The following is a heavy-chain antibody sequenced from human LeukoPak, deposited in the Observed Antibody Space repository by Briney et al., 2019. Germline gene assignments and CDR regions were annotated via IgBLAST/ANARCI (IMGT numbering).Heavy chain of an antibody. CDR3: ARNVSPGYSSSWSRGSGWGGGYYFDY. D-gene: IGHD6-13*01. V-gene: IGHV4-59*08. Sequence: SETLSLTCTVSGGSISSYYWSWIRQPPGKGLEWIGYIYYSGSTNYNPSLKSRVTISVDTSKNQFSLKLSSVTAPATAVYYCARNVSPGYSSSWSRGSGWGGGYYFDYWGQGTLVTVSS. J-gene: IGHJ4*02. CDR1: GGSISSYY. CDR2: IYYSGST.